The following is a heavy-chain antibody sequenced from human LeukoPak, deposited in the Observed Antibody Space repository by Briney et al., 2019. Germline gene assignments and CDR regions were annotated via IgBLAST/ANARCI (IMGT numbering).Heavy chain of an antibody. CDR1: GFTFSSYW. D-gene: IGHD2-21*02. CDR3: ARDHGGDYYFDY. J-gene: IGHJ4*02. V-gene: IGHV3-74*01. Sequence: GGSLRLSCAASGFTFSSYWMHWVRQAPGKGLVWVSRITNDGSGTAYADSVKGRFTITRDNAKNTLYLQMNSLRAEDTAVYYCARDHGGDYYFDYWGQGILVTVSS. CDR2: ITNDGSGT.